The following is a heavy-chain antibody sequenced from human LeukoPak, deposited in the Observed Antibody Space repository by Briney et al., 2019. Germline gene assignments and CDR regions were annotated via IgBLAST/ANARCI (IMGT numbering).Heavy chain of an antibody. CDR1: GFTFSSYA. D-gene: IGHD2-15*01. J-gene: IGHJ4*02. V-gene: IGHV3-64D*06. CDR2: ISSNGGST. CDR3: VKDRNIVVVVAATLLLDY. Sequence: GGSLRLSCSASGFTFSSYAMHWVRQAPGKGLEYVSAISSNGGSTCYADSVKGRFTISRDNSKNTLYLQMSSLRAEDTAVYYCVKDRNIVVVVAATLLLDYWGQGTRVTVSS.